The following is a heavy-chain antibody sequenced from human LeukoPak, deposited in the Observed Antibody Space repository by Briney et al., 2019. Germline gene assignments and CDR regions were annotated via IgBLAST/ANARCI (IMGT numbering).Heavy chain of an antibody. CDR1: GGTFSSYT. V-gene: IGHV1-69*02. D-gene: IGHD1-26*01. CDR2: IIPILGIA. CDR3: ASLFSGSYRGNWFDP. J-gene: IGHJ5*02. Sequence: GASVKVPCEASGGTFSSYTISWVRRAPGQGLEWMGRIIPILGIANYAQKFQGRVTITADKSTSTAYLELSSLRSEDTAVYYCASLFSGSYRGNWFDPWGQGTLVTVSS.